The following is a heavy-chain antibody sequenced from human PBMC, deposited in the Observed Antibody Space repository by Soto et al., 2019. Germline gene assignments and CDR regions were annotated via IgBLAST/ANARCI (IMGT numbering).Heavy chain of an antibody. V-gene: IGHV5-51*01. J-gene: IGHJ4*02. CDR3: ARLVDTAIDY. Sequence: PGESLKISCQGSGYRFTTYWIGWVRQMPGKGLEWMGIIYPGDSDTRYSPSFQGQVTISADKSISTAYLQWSSLKASDTAMYYCARLVDTAIDYWGQGTLVTVSS. CDR1: GYRFTTYW. CDR2: IYPGDSDT. D-gene: IGHD5-18*01.